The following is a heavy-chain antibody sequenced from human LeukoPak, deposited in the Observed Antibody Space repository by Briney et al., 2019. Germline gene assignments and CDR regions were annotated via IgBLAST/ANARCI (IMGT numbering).Heavy chain of an antibody. CDR1: GY. CDR3: ARDWGGTTGPMVRADYFNY. J-gene: IGHJ4*02. CDR2: INPNSGGT. V-gene: IGHV1-2*02. D-gene: IGHD3-10*01. Sequence: ASVKVSCKASGYMHWLRQAPGQGLGWMGWINPNSGGTNYAQKFQGRVTMTRDTSISTAYMELSRLRSDDTAVYYCARDWGGTTGPMVRADYFNYWGQGTLVTVSS.